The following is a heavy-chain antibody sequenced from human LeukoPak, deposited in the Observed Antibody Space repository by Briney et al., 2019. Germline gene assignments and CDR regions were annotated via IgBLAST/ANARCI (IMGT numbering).Heavy chain of an antibody. D-gene: IGHD3-3*01. CDR2: INHSGST. J-gene: IGHJ5*02. V-gene: IGHV4-34*01. CDR1: GGSFSDNY. Sequence: PSETLSLTCAVYGGSFSDNYWSWIRQSPGKGLEWIGEINHSGSTNYNPSLKSRVAISIDTSKNQISLKVRPVTAADTAVYAKHLRRRFFSRTLGFDPWGQGTLVTVSS. CDR3: HLRRRFFSRTLGFDP.